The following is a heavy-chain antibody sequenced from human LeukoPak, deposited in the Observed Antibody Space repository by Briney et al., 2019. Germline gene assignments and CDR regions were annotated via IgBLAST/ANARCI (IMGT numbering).Heavy chain of an antibody. V-gene: IGHV3-23*01. J-gene: IGHJ4*02. CDR3: ARVKRDCSGGSCYSYDY. CDR2: ISGNGDIT. Sequence: GGSLRLSCAASGFTFSSYWMSWVRQAPGKGLEWVSAISGNGDITYYADSVRGRFTISRDNSKNTLYLQMNSLRAEDTAVYYCARVKRDCSGGSCYSYDYWGQGTLVTVSS. CDR1: GFTFSSYW. D-gene: IGHD2-15*01.